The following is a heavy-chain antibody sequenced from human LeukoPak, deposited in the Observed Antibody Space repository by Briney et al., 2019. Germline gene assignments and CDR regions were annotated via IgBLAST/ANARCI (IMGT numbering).Heavy chain of an antibody. CDR1: GVFITSYY. D-gene: IGHD3-3*01. CDR2: INHSGST. CDR3: ARELAYYDFWSGYPKYYFDY. V-gene: IGHV4-34*01. Sequence: SETLSLTCTVSGVFITSYYWSWIRQPPGKGLEWIGEINHSGSTNYNPSLKSRVTISVDTSKNQFSLKLSSVTAADTAVYYCARELAYYDFWSGYPKYYFDYWGQGTLVTVSS. J-gene: IGHJ4*02.